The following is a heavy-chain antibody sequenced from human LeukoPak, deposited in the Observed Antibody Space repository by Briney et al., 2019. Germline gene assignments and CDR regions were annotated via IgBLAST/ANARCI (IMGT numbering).Heavy chain of an antibody. CDR3: ARDRGVVVPAAPDAFDI. CDR2: IWYDGSNK. D-gene: IGHD2-2*01. CDR1: GFTFSSYG. Sequence: PGGSLRLSCAASGFTFSSYGMHWVRQPPGKGLEWVAVIWYDGSNKYYADSVKGRFTISRDNSKNTLYLQMNSLRAEDTAVYYCARDRGVVVPAAPDAFDIWGQGTMVTVSS. J-gene: IGHJ3*02. V-gene: IGHV3-33*01.